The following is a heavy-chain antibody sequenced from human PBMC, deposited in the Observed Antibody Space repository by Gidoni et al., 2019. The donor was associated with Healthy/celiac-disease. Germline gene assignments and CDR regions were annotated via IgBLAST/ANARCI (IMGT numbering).Heavy chain of an antibody. J-gene: IGHJ6*03. Sequence: QVQLVQSGAEVKKPGSSVKVSCKASGGPFSSYTISWVRQAPGQGLEWMGRIIPILGIANYAQKFQGRITITADKSTSTAYMELSSLRSEDTAVYYCARSEGGYNSHYYMDVWGKGTTVTVSS. CDR3: ARSEGGYNSHYYMDV. CDR2: IIPILGIA. V-gene: IGHV1-69*02. CDR1: GGPFSSYT. D-gene: IGHD5-12*01.